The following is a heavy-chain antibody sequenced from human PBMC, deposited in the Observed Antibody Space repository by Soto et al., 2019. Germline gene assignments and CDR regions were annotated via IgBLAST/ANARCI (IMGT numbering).Heavy chain of an antibody. D-gene: IGHD3-9*01. Sequence: GGSLRLSCAASGFTFDDYGMSWVRQAPGKGLEWVSGINWNGGSTGYADSVKGRFTISRDNAKNSLYLQMNSLRAEDTALYHCARKISSPNYDIQNGPWFDPWGQGTLVTVSS. CDR3: ARKISSPNYDIQNGPWFDP. CDR1: GFTFDDYG. CDR2: INWNGGST. J-gene: IGHJ5*02. V-gene: IGHV3-20*01.